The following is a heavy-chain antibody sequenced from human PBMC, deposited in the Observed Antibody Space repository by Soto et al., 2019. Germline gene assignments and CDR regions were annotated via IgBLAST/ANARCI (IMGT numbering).Heavy chain of an antibody. J-gene: IGHJ5*02. V-gene: IGHV1-3*01. CDR1: GYTFTSYA. Sequence: ASVKVSCKASGYTFTSYAMHWVRQAPGQRLEWMGWINAGNGNTKYSQKFQGRVTITRDTSASTAYMELSSLRSEDTAVYYCARAPLVRNYYDSSGYYYPRINWFDPWGQGTLVTV. CDR2: INAGNGNT. CDR3: ARAPLVRNYYDSSGYYYPRINWFDP. D-gene: IGHD3-22*01.